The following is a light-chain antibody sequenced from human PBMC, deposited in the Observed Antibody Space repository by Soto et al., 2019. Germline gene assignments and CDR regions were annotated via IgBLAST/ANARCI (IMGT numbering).Light chain of an antibody. CDR2: DVS. Sequence: QSALTQPASVSGSPGQSITISCTGTSSDVGGYNYVSWYQQHPGKAPKLMIYDVSHRPSGVSYRFSGAKSGNTASLTISGLQAEDDGDYYCSSYTSSSTPVVFGGGTKLTVL. V-gene: IGLV2-14*01. CDR3: SSYTSSSTPVV. J-gene: IGLJ2*01. CDR1: SSDVGGYNY.